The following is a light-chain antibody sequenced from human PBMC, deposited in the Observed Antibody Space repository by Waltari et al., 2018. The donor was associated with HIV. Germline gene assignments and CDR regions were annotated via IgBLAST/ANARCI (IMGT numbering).Light chain of an antibody. V-gene: IGKV4-1*01. CDR1: QTISYSSKNKTF. CDR2: WAH. J-gene: IGKJ1*01. CDR3: QQSSTVPPT. Sequence: DIVMTQSPDSLALSLGETATIPCKSSQTISYSSKNKTFLAGYQQKPGQTPRLLISWAHQPDSGVPERFSGSGAGTDFTLTISSLQAEDVDFYFYQQSSTVPPTFGPGTKVEVK.